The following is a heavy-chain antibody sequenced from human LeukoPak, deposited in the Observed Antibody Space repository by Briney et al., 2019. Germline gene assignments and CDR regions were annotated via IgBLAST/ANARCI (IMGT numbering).Heavy chain of an antibody. V-gene: IGHV3-30*02. Sequence: PGGSLRLSCAASGFTFSSYGMHWVRQAPGKGLEWVAFIRYDGSNKYYADSVKGRFTISRDNSKNTLYLQMNSLRAEDTAVYYCAKAGKITGTPYFDYWGQGTLVTVSS. CDR3: AKAGKITGTPYFDY. D-gene: IGHD1-20*01. CDR1: GFTFSSYG. CDR2: IRYDGSNK. J-gene: IGHJ4*02.